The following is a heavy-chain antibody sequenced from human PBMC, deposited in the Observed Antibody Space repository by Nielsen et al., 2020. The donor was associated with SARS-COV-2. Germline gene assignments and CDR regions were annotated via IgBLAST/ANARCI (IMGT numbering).Heavy chain of an antibody. CDR2: ISGSGGNT. Sequence: GESLKISCAASGFTFSSYAMSWVRQAPGKGLEWVSAISGSGGNTYYADSVKGRFTISRDNSKNTLYLQMNSLRAEDTAVYYCAKESVAGTHVDAFDIWGQGTMVTVSS. CDR1: GFTFSSYA. D-gene: IGHD6-19*01. V-gene: IGHV3-23*01. CDR3: AKESVAGTHVDAFDI. J-gene: IGHJ3*02.